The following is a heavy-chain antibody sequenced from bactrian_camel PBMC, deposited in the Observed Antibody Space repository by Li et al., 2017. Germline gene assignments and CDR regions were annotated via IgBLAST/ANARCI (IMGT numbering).Heavy chain of an antibody. CDR2: HALPDGSA. V-gene: IGHV3S63*01. CDR3: KTHRFGATMPGCDY. D-gene: IGHD1*01. Sequence: VQLVESGGGSVQAGGSLNLSCTASGFTRDDYDMGWYRQAAGKQRQWVSHALPDGSATFPDPVKGRFNITVDKAADTVYLQMASLKSEDTAMYSCKTHRFGATMPGCDYSGQGTQVTVS. CDR1: GFTRDDYD. J-gene: IGHJ4*01.